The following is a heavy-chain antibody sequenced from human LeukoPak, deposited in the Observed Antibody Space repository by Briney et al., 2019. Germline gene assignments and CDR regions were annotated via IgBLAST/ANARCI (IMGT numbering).Heavy chain of an antibody. CDR2: INAGNGNT. D-gene: IGHD5/OR15-5a*01. V-gene: IGHV1-3*01. Sequence: ASVKVSCKASGYIFTDYSINWVRQAPGERLEWMGWINAGNGNTEYSQKFQGRVTITRDRSASTAYLELSSLRSEDTALYYCARGRWSTTTASYYFDSWGQGTLVTVS. CDR3: ARGRWSTTTASYYFDS. CDR1: GYIFTDYS. J-gene: IGHJ4*02.